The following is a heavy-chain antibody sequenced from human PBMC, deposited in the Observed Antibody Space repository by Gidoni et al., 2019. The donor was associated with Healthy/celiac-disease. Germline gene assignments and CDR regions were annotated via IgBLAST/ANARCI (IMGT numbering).Heavy chain of an antibody. CDR2: ISSSSSYI. CDR1: GFTFSSYS. V-gene: IGHV3-21*01. J-gene: IGHJ4*02. Sequence: EVQLVESGGGLVKPGGPLRLSCAASGFTFSSYSLNWVSQAPGKGLEWVSSISSSSSYIYYADSVKGRCTISRDNAKNSLYLQMNSLRAEDTAVYYCARETVGDSLDYWGQGTLVTVSS. D-gene: IGHD3-16*01. CDR3: ARETVGDSLDY.